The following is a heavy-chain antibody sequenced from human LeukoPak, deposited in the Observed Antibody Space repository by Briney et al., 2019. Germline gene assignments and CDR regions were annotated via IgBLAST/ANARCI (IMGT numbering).Heavy chain of an antibody. V-gene: IGHV4-59*12. CDR1: GGSISSYY. CDR2: IYYSGST. Sequence: SETLSLTCTVSGGSISSYYWSWIRQPPGKGLEWIGYIYYSGSTNYNPSLKSRVTISVDTSKNQFSLKLSSVTAADTAVYYCARDHDFWSGYSDYWGQGTLVTVSS. D-gene: IGHD3-3*01. J-gene: IGHJ4*02. CDR3: ARDHDFWSGYSDY.